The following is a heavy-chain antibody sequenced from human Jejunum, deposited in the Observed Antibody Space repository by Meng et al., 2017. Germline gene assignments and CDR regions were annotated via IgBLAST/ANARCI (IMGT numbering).Heavy chain of an antibody. CDR3: AKEQTVALDY. CDR2: INWNSGYI. Sequence: SLKISCAASGFTFDDYAMHWVRQAPGKGLEWVSRINWNSGYIEYADSVRGRFTISRDNAKNSLYLQMNNLRLEDTALYYCAKEQTVALDYWGQGTLVTGAS. D-gene: IGHD6-19*01. V-gene: IGHV3-9*01. J-gene: IGHJ4*02. CDR1: GFTFDDYA.